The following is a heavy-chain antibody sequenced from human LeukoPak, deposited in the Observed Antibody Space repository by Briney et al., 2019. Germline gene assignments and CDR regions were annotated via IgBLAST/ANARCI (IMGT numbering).Heavy chain of an antibody. Sequence: TSETLSLTCSVSGGSISSYYWSWIRHPPGKGLEWIGYIQYSGNTNYNPSLKSRVTMSVDTSKKQFSLKMSSVTAADTAVYYCASLLAAETGYFQHWGQGTLVTVSS. V-gene: IGHV4-59*01. CDR3: ASLLAAETGYFQH. D-gene: IGHD6-13*01. CDR2: IQYSGNT. J-gene: IGHJ1*01. CDR1: GGSISSYY.